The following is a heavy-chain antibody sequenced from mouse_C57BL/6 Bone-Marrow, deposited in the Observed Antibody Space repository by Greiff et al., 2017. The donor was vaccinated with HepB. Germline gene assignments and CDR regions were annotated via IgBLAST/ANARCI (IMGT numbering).Heavy chain of an antibody. V-gene: IGHV10-3*01. J-gene: IGHJ4*01. CDR2: IRSKSSNYAT. Sequence: EVQLVESGGGLVQPKGSLKLSCAASGFTFNTYAMHWVRQAPGKGLEWVARIRSKSSNYATYYADSVKDRFTISRDDSQSMLYLQMNNLKTEDTAMYYCVITTVVAHYAMDYWGQGTSVTVSS. CDR1: GFTFNTYA. D-gene: IGHD1-1*01. CDR3: VITTVVAHYAMDY.